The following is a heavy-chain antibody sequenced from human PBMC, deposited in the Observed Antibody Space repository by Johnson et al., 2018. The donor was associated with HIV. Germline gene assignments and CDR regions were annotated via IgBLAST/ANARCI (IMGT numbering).Heavy chain of an antibody. Sequence: EVQLVESGGGVVQPGGSLRLSCAASGFTFSSYDMHWVRQATGKGLEWVSAIGTAGDTYYPGSVKGRFTISRENAKNTLYLQMNSLRAEDTAVYYCARFDSFDAFDIWGQGTMVTVSS. CDR1: GFTFSSYD. J-gene: IGHJ3*02. V-gene: IGHV3-13*01. CDR2: IGTAGDT. CDR3: ARFDSFDAFDI. D-gene: IGHD3-9*01.